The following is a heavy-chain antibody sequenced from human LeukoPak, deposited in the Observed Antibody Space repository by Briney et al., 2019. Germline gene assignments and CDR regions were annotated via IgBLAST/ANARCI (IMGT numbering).Heavy chain of an antibody. D-gene: IGHD3-10*01. Sequence: GGSLRLSCAASGFTFDDYGMSWVRQAPGKGLEWVSGINWNGGSTGYADSVKGRFIISRDNAKNSLYLQMNSLRAEDTALYPCAGNYYGSGSHFWFDPGGQGTLVTVSS. V-gene: IGHV3-20*01. CDR1: GFTFDDYG. J-gene: IGHJ5*02. CDR3: AGNYYGSGSHFWFDP. CDR2: INWNGGST.